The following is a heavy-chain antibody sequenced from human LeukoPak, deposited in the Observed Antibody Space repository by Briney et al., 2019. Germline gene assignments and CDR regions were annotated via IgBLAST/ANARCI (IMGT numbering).Heavy chain of an antibody. J-gene: IGHJ4*02. CDR2: INHSGST. Sequence: PSETLSLTCAVYGGSFSGYYWSWIRQPPGKGLEWIGEINHSGSTNYNPSLKSRVTISVDTSKNQFSLKLSSVTAADTAVYYCARQSDYDDYWGQGTLVTVSS. CDR1: GGSFSGYY. CDR3: ARQSDYDDY. V-gene: IGHV4-34*01.